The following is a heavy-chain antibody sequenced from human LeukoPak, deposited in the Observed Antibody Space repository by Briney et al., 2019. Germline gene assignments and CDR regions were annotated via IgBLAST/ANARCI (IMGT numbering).Heavy chain of an antibody. CDR3: AREGSAGSWYYFDY. V-gene: IGHV3-48*03. J-gene: IGHJ4*02. Sequence: PGGSLRLSCVASGFTFSSYEMNWVRQAPGKGLEWVSYISSSDNTIYYADSVKGRFTISRDNAKNSLYLQMNSLRAEDTAVYYCAREGSAGSWYYFDYWGQGTLVAVSS. D-gene: IGHD6-13*01. CDR2: ISSSDNTI. CDR1: GFTFSSYE.